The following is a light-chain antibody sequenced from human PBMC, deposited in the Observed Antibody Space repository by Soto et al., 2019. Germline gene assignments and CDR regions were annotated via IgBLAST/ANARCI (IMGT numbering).Light chain of an antibody. CDR3: QQYYTTPLT. CDR1: QSVLYISNQQNY. J-gene: IGKJ4*01. Sequence: DIVMTQSPDSLAVSLGERATINCKSSQSVLYISNQQNYLAWYQQKPGQPPQLLIYWASTRESGVPDRFSGSGSGTDFTLTISSLQAEDVAVYYCQQYYTTPLTFGGGTKVEIK. V-gene: IGKV4-1*01. CDR2: WAS.